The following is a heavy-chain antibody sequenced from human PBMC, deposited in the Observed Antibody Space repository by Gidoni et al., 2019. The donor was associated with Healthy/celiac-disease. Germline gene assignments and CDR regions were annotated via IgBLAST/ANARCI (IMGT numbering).Heavy chain of an antibody. J-gene: IGHJ2*01. Sequence: EVQLVESGGGWVQPGRSLRLSGAGSGFTFDDYAMHWVRQAPGKGLEWVSGISWNSGSLGYADSVKGRFTISRDNAMNSLYLQMNSLRAEDTALYYCAKARYGDYVEMGDWYFDLWGRGTLVTVSS. CDR3: AKARYGDYVEMGDWYFDL. CDR2: ISWNSGSL. V-gene: IGHV3-9*01. D-gene: IGHD4-17*01. CDR1: GFTFDDYA.